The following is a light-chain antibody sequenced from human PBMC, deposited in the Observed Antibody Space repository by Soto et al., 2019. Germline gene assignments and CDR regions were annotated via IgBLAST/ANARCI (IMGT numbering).Light chain of an antibody. Sequence: EIVLTQSPATLSLSPGETSSLSCRASQSIRSFLAWYQHKPGQAPRLLIYDASNRATGIPARFSGSGSGTDFTLSISSLEPEDFAVYYCQQRSNWPFIFGQGTRLEI. J-gene: IGKJ5*01. CDR1: QSIRSF. CDR2: DAS. V-gene: IGKV3-11*01. CDR3: QQRSNWPFI.